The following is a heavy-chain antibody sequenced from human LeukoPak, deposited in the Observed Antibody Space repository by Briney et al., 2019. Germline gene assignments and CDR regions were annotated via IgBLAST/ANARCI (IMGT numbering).Heavy chain of an antibody. V-gene: IGHV3-9*01. CDR3: AKGSYCSGGSCYSIAYFDY. CDR2: ISWNSGSI. CDR1: GFTFDDYA. D-gene: IGHD2-15*01. Sequence: PRRSLRLSCAASGFTFDDYAMHWVRQAPGKGLEWVSGISWNSGSIGYADSVKGRFTISRDNAKNSLYLQMNSLRAEDTALYYCAKGSYCSGGSCYSIAYFDYWGQGTLVTVSS. J-gene: IGHJ4*02.